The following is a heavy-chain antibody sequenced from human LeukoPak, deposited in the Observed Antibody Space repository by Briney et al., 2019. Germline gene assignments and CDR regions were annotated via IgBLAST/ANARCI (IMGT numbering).Heavy chain of an antibody. V-gene: IGHV3-33*01. CDR2: LWFDGSHQ. CDR3: ARDGNYFDTTPNWFDT. D-gene: IGHD3-22*01. J-gene: IGHJ5*02. CDR1: GFTFRTYS. Sequence: GGSLRLSCAASGFTFRTYSMHWVRQTPGKGLEWVAFLWFDGSHQYYADSVRGRFIISRDNSNNTLYLQMNSLRADDTAVYYCARDGNYFDTTPNWFDTWGQGTLVTVSS.